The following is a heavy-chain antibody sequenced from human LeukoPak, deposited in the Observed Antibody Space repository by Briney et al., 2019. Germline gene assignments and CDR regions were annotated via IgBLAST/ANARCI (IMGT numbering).Heavy chain of an antibody. V-gene: IGHV1-18*04. J-gene: IGHJ5*02. CDR2: ISAYNGNT. CDR3: ARDHPDYGSGSYYNVGWLDP. Sequence: ASVKVSCKASGYTFTSYGISWVRQAPGQGLEWMGWISAYNGNTNYAQKLQGRVTMTTDTSTSTAYMELRSLRSDDTAVYYCARDHPDYGSGSYYNVGWLDPWGQGTLVTVSS. D-gene: IGHD3-10*01. CDR1: GYTFTSYG.